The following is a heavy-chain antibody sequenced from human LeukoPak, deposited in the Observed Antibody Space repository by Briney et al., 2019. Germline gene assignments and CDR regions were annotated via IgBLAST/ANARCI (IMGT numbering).Heavy chain of an antibody. V-gene: IGHV1-2*02. CDR3: CIAVAGGFGFDI. J-gene: IGHJ3*02. D-gene: IGHD6-19*01. CDR2: INPNSGGT. CDR1: GYTFTGYY. Sequence: GASVKVSCKASGYTFTGYYMHWVRQAPGQGLEWMGWINPNSGGTNYAQKFQGRVTMTRDTSISTAYMELTRLRSDDTAVYYCCIAVAGGFGFDIWGQGTMVTVSS.